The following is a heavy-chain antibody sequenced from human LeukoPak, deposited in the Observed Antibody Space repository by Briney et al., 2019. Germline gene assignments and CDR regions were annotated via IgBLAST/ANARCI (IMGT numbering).Heavy chain of an antibody. CDR3: AKDLSKFGVTRAVFDY. D-gene: IGHD3-10*01. J-gene: IGHJ4*02. V-gene: IGHV3-23*01. Sequence: GGSLRLSCAASGFTFSSYAMSWVRQAPGKGLEWVSAISGSGGSTYYADSVKGRFTISRDNSKNTLYLQMNSLRAEDTAVYYCAKDLSKFGVTRAVFDYWGQGTLVTVSS. CDR1: GFTFSSYA. CDR2: ISGSGGST.